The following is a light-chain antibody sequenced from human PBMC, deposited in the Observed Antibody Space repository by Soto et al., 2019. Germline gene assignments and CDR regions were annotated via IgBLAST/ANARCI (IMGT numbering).Light chain of an antibody. CDR1: NSGVVNYEY. Sequence: QSALSQPASVSGSPGQSITISCTGINSGVVNYEYVSWYQQFPDKAPKLIIYEGRERPSGVSDRFSGSKSDNAASLTISALQTEDEGDYYCCSYAGDYMFVFGTGTKLTVL. V-gene: IGLV2-23*01. CDR3: CSYAGDYMFV. CDR2: EGR. J-gene: IGLJ1*01.